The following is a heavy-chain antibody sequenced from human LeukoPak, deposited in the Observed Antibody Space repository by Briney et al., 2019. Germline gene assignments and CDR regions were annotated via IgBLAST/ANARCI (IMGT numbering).Heavy chain of an antibody. Sequence: GGSLRLSCAASGFTFCSYGMYWVRQAPGKGLEWVAVILYDGSKKYYADSVKGRFTISRDNSKNTLYLQMNSLRGEDTAVYYCAKDSQPGGDPPQVYFGYFDYWGQGTLVTVSS. CDR1: GFTFCSYG. J-gene: IGHJ4*02. CDR2: ILYDGSKK. CDR3: AKDSQPGGDPPQVYFGYFDY. D-gene: IGHD2/OR15-2a*01. V-gene: IGHV3-30*18.